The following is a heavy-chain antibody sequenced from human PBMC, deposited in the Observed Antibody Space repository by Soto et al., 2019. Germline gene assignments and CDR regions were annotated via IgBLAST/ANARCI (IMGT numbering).Heavy chain of an antibody. D-gene: IGHD6-19*01. V-gene: IGHV4-34*01. Sequence: PSETLSLTCAVYGGSFSGYYWSWIRQPPGKGLEWIGEINHSGSTNYNPSLKSRVTISVDTSKNQFSLKLSSVTAADTAVYYCARHNRRAVAGNYGMDVWGQGTTVTVSS. CDR3: ARHNRRAVAGNYGMDV. CDR1: GGSFSGYY. CDR2: INHSGST. J-gene: IGHJ6*02.